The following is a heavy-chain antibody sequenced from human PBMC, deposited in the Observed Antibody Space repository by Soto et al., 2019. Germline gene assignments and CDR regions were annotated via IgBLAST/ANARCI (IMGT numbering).Heavy chain of an antibody. J-gene: IGHJ3*02. CDR1: GFTFSGHW. V-gene: IGHV3-74*03. CDR3: AREAGYCSRTSCYRRAFDT. Sequence: EVQLVESGGDLVQPGGSLRLSCAASGFTFSGHWMHWVRQVPGKGLEWVSRINTDGATSTYADSVKGRFTISRDNAKNTVYLQVSALRAEDTALYYCAREAGYCSRTSCYRRAFDTWGQGTTVTVSS. CDR2: INTDGATS. D-gene: IGHD2-2*01.